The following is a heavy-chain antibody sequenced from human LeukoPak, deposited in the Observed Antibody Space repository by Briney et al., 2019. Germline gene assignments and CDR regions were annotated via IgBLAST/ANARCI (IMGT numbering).Heavy chain of an antibody. CDR3: ARAAAAAAGTN. J-gene: IGHJ4*02. CDR2: INPNSGGT. D-gene: IGHD6-13*01. Sequence: ASVKVSCKASGYTFTSYGISWVRQAPGQGLEWMGWINPNSGGTNYAQKFQGRVTMTRDTSISTAYMELSRLRSDDTAVYYCARAAAAAAGTNWGQGTLVTVSS. V-gene: IGHV1-2*02. CDR1: GYTFTSYG.